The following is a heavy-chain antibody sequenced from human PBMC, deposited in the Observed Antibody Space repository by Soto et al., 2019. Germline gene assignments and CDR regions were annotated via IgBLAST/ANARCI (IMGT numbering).Heavy chain of an antibody. CDR2: ISAYNGNT. CDR3: ARVIREVWFGELLPRYYDY. J-gene: IGHJ4*02. CDR1: GYTFTSYG. V-gene: IGHV1-18*01. Sequence: ASVKVSCKASGYTFTSYGISWVRQAPGQGLEWMGWISAYNGNTNYAQKLQGRVTMTTDTSTSTAYMELRSLRSDDTAVYYCARVIREVWFGELLPRYYDYWGQGTLVTVSS. D-gene: IGHD3-10*01.